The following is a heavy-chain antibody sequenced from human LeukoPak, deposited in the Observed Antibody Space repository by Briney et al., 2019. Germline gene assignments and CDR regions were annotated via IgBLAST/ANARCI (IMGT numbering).Heavy chain of an antibody. CDR2: IYYSGST. D-gene: IGHD6-19*01. V-gene: IGHV4-39*07. CDR3: ARDLESGQWLVRGNWFDP. J-gene: IGHJ5*02. CDR1: GGSISSSSYY. Sequence: SETLSLTCTVSGGSISSSSYYWGWIRQPPGKGLEWIGSIYYSGSTYYNPSLKSRVTISVDTSKNQFSLKLSSVTAADTAVYYCARDLESGQWLVRGNWFDPWGQGTLVTVPS.